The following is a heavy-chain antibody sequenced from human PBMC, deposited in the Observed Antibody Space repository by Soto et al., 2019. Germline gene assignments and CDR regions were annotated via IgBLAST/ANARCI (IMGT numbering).Heavy chain of an antibody. CDR3: ANGRVYSGSYPYYYYGMDV. D-gene: IGHD1-26*01. CDR2: ISGSGGST. V-gene: IGHV3-23*01. Sequence: LRLSCAASGFTFSSYAMSWVRQAPGKGLEWVSAISGSGGSTYYADSVKGRFTISRDNSKNTLYLQMNSLRAEDTAVYYCANGRVYSGSYPYYYYGMDVWGQGTTVTVSS. CDR1: GFTFSSYA. J-gene: IGHJ6*02.